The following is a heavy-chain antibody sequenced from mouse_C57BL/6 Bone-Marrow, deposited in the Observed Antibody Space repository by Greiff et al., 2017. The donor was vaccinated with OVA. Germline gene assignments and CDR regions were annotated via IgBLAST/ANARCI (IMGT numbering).Heavy chain of an antibody. CDR1: GYTFTSYG. CDR3: ARDGLLY. Sequence: QDQLQQSGAELARPGASVKLSCKASGYTFTSYGISWVKQRTGQGLEWIGEIYPRSGNTYYNEKFKGKATLTADKSSSTAYMELRSLTSEDSAVYFCARDGLLYWGQGTTLTVSS. J-gene: IGHJ2*01. V-gene: IGHV1-81*01. CDR2: IYPRSGNT.